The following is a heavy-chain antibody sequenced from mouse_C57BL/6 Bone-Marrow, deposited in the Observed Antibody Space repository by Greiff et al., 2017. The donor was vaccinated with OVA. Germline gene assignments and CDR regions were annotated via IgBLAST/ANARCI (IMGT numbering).Heavy chain of an antibody. J-gene: IGHJ2*01. CDR2: ISGGGGNT. CDR1: GFTFSSYT. CDR3: ARLGPYYYGRSPYYFDY. D-gene: IGHD1-1*01. Sequence: DVMLVESGGGLVKPGGSLKLSCAASGFTFSSYTMSWVRQTPEKRLEWVATISGGGGNTYYPDSVKGRFTISRDNAKNTLYLQMSSLRSEDTALYYCARLGPYYYGRSPYYFDYWGQGTTLTVSS. V-gene: IGHV5-9*01.